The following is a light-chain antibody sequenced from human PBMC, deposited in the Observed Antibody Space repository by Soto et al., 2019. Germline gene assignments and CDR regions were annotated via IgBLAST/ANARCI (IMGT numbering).Light chain of an antibody. J-gene: IGKJ1*01. V-gene: IGKV3D-15*01. Sequence: EIVMTQSPATLSVSPGERATLSCKASQSINSNLAWYQHKPGQAPRLLIYDASTRATGIPARFSGSGTGTEFTLTISSLLSEDFAIYYCQQHNKWPPWTFGQGTKVEVK. CDR3: QQHNKWPPWT. CDR2: DAS. CDR1: QSINSN.